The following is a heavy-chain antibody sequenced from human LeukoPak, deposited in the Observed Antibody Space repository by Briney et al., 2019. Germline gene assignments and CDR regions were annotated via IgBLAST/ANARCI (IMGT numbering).Heavy chain of an antibody. D-gene: IGHD2-21*02. V-gene: IGHV3-9*01. CDR1: GFTFSSYW. CDR3: AKTAPVLTGYAFDI. J-gene: IGHJ3*02. Sequence: GGSLRLSCAASGFTFSSYWMHWVRQAPGKGLVWVSGISWNSGSIGYADSVKGRFTISRDNAKNSLYLQMNSLRAEDTALYYCAKTAPVLTGYAFDIWGQGTMVTVSS. CDR2: ISWNSGSI.